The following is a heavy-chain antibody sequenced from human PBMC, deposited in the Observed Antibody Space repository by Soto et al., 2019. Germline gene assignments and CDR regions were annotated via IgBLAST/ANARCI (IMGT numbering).Heavy chain of an antibody. V-gene: IGHV4-39*01. Sequence: SETPSLTCTVSGGSISSSSYYWGWIRQPPGKGLEWIGSIYYSGSTYYNPSLKSRVTISVDTSKNQFSLKLSSVTAADTAVYYCARNTDGYSSILNGMDVWGQGTTVTVSS. J-gene: IGHJ6*02. D-gene: IGHD6-13*01. CDR1: GGSISSSSYY. CDR2: IYYSGST. CDR3: ARNTDGYSSILNGMDV.